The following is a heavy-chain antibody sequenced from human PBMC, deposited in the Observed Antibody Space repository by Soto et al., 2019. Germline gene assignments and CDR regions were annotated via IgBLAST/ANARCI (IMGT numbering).Heavy chain of an antibody. D-gene: IGHD3-22*01. CDR2: ISYDGSNE. Sequence: GGSLRLSCAASGFTFSSYAMHWVRQAPGKGLEWVAVISYDGSNEYYADSVKGRFTISRDNSKNTLYLQMNSLRAEDTAVYYCAREGYDSSGYYLVDNWFDPWGQATLVTVSS. CDR1: GFTFSSYA. V-gene: IGHV3-30-3*01. J-gene: IGHJ5*02. CDR3: AREGYDSSGYYLVDNWFDP.